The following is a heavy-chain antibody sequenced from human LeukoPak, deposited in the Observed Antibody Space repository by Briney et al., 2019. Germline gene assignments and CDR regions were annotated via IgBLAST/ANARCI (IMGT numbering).Heavy chain of an antibody. CDR3: AREDPQTRVPEGMDV. J-gene: IGHJ4*02. Sequence: SETLSLTCTVSGGSISYYYWSWIRQSPGKGLEWIGYVYYSGTTNYNPSLKSRVTISVDTFKNQFSLQLRSVTAADTAVYYCAREDPQTRVPEGMDVWGQGTLVTVSS. V-gene: IGHV4-59*01. CDR2: VYYSGTT. D-gene: IGHD4/OR15-4a*01. CDR1: GGSISYYY.